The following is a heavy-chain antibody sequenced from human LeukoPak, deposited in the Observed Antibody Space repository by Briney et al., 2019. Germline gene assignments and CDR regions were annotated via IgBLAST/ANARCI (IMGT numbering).Heavy chain of an antibody. CDR1: GFTFSSYW. Sequence: GGSLRLSCAASGFTFSSYWMSWVRQAPGKGLEWVANIKQDGSEKYYVDSVKGRFTISRDNAKNSLYLQMNSLRAEDTAVYYCARDERDYSNDRKSLPNYWGQGTLVTVSS. J-gene: IGHJ4*02. CDR3: ARDERDYSNDRKSLPNY. D-gene: IGHD4-11*01. CDR2: IKQDGSEK. V-gene: IGHV3-7*01.